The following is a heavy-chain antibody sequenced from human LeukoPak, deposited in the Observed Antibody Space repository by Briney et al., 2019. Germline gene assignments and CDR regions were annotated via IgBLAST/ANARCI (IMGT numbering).Heavy chain of an antibody. D-gene: IGHD5-18*01. CDR1: GYTFTTYG. CDR2: ISAYNGNT. J-gene: IGHJ5*02. CDR3: ARDHTAVRPNWFDP. Sequence: ASVKVSCKASGYTFTTYGITWMRQAPGLGLEWMGWISAYNGNTNYAQKLQGRVTMTTDTSTTTAYMELRSLRSDDTAVYFCARDHTAVRPNWFDPWGRGTLVTVSS. V-gene: IGHV1-18*01.